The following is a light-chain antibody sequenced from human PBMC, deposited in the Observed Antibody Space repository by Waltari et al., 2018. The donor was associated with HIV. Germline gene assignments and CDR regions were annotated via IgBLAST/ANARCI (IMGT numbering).Light chain of an antibody. J-gene: IGLJ2*01. V-gene: IGLV2-8*01. Sequence: QSALTQPPSASGSPGQSVTLSCTGTSSDVGGYNYAPWHQQHPGKAPNLMIYDVIKRPSGVPDRFSGSKSGNTASLTVSGLQPEDEADYYCSSHAGSKVVFGGGTRLTVL. CDR2: DVI. CDR3: SSHAGSKVV. CDR1: SSDVGGYNY.